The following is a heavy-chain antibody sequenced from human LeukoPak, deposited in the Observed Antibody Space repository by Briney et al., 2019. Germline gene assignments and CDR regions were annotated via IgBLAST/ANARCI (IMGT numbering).Heavy chain of an antibody. CDR2: IYYSGST. CDR3: ARLGYCSSTSCYRGWFDP. J-gene: IGHJ5*02. V-gene: IGHV4-39*01. Sequence: SETLSLTCTVSGGSISSSSYYWGRIRQPPGKGLEWIGSIYYSGSTYYNPSLKSRVTISVDTSKNQFSLKLSSVTAADTAVYYCARLGYCSSTSCYRGWFDPWGQGTLVTVSS. D-gene: IGHD2-2*03. CDR1: GGSISSSSYY.